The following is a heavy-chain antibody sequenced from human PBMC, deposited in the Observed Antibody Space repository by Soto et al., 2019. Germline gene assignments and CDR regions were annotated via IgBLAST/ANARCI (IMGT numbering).Heavy chain of an antibody. J-gene: IGHJ6*02. CDR3: AWGGYHYYYYGMDV. Sequence: SVKVSCKVSGYTLTELSMHWVRQAPGQGLEWMGGIIPIFGTANYAQKFQGRVTITADESTSTAYMELSSLRSEDTAVYYCAWGGYHYYYYGMDVWGQGTTVTVSS. D-gene: IGHD5-18*01. CDR1: GYTLTELS. CDR2: IIPIFGTA. V-gene: IGHV1-69*13.